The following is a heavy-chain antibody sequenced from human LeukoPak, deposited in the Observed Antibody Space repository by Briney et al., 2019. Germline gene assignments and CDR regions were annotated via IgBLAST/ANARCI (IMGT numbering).Heavy chain of an antibody. CDR3: AKDRHQRWLRFNYYYGMDV. V-gene: IGHV3-23*01. D-gene: IGHD5-12*01. Sequence: PGGSLRLSCAVSGFTFTSYAISWVRQAPGKGLEWVSAISGSGGSTYYADSVKGRFTISRDNSKNTLYLQMNSLRAEDTAVYYCAKDRHQRWLRFNYYYGMDVWGQGTTVTVSS. CDR2: ISGSGGST. CDR1: GFTFTSYA. J-gene: IGHJ6*02.